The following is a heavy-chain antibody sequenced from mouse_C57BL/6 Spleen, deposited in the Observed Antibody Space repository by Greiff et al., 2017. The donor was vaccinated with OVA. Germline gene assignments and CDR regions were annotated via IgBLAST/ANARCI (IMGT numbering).Heavy chain of an antibody. CDR1: GFTFSSYA. CDR3: ARGGGPTVAYFDY. Sequence: EVKVVESGGGLVKPGGSLKLSCAASGFTFSSYAMSWVRQTPEKRLEWVATISDGGSYTYYPDNVKGRFTISRDNAKNNLYLQMSHLKSEDTAMYYCARGGGPTVAYFDYWGQGTTLTVSS. V-gene: IGHV5-4*03. J-gene: IGHJ2*01. D-gene: IGHD1-1*01. CDR2: ISDGGSYT.